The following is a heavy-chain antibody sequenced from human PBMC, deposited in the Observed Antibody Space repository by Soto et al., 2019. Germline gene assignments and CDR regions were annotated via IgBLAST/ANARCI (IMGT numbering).Heavy chain of an antibody. D-gene: IGHD2-2*02. CDR1: GGSISSYY. V-gene: IGHV4-59*01. Sequence: SETLSLTCTVSGGSISSYYWSWIRQPPGKGLERIGYISYTGSINYNPSLKSRVTISVDTSKNQFSLKLSSVTAADTAVYYCASVTRTCISTSCYRYYYGMDVWGQGTTVTVSS. J-gene: IGHJ6*02. CDR2: ISYTGSI. CDR3: ASVTRTCISTSCYRYYYGMDV.